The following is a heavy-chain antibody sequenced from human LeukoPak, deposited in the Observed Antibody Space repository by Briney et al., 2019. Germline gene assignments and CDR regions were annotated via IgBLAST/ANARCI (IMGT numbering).Heavy chain of an antibody. CDR3: ARASPERYGDLDI. CDR1: GFSFSSYW. D-gene: IGHD4-17*01. V-gene: IGHV3-74*01. J-gene: IGHJ3*02. CDR2: IKTDGSSR. Sequence: PGGSLRLSCAASGFSFSSYWMHWVRQAPGKGLVWVSRIKTDGSSRSYAESVKGRFTISRDNDKNTLYLQMNSLRAEDTAVYYCARASPERYGDLDIWGQGTVVTVPS.